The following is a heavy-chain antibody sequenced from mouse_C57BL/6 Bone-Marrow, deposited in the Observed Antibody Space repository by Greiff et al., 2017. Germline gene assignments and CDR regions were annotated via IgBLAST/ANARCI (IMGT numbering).Heavy chain of an antibody. J-gene: IGHJ1*03. CDR1: GYTFTSYD. Sequence: VQLQQSVAELVRPGASVKLSCKASGYTFTSYDINWVKQRPGQGLEWIGWIYPRDGSTKYNEKFKGKATLTVDTSSSTAYMELHSLTSEDSAVYFCARDYGSSYWYFDVWGTGTTVTVSS. CDR3: ARDYGSSYWYFDV. V-gene: IGHV1-85*01. D-gene: IGHD1-1*01. CDR2: IYPRDGST.